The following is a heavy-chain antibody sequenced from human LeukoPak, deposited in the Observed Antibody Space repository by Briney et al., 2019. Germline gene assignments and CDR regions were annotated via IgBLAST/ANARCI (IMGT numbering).Heavy chain of an antibody. CDR3: AREGYCIGGSCYFDY. J-gene: IGHJ4*02. D-gene: IGHD2-15*01. V-gene: IGHV3-20*04. Sequence: GSGGSLRLSCAASGFTFAGYGMSWVRQAPGKGLEWFSGINWNGGSTGFADSVKGRFTISRDNAKNSLYLQMNSLRAEDTAFYYCAREGYCIGGSCYFDYWGQGTLVTVSS. CDR1: GFTFAGYG. CDR2: INWNGGST.